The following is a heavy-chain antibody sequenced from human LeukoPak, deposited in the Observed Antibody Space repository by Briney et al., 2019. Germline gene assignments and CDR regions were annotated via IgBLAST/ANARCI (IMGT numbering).Heavy chain of an antibody. D-gene: IGHD2-2*01. CDR1: GLTVSSYS. V-gene: IGHV3-48*02. CDR3: ARGNQQLPRSTPDS. CDR2: ISSSSSTI. Sequence: PGGSLRLSCVASGLTVSSYSMNWVRQAPGKGLEWVSYISSSSSTIYYADSVKGRFTISRDNAKNSLDLQMNSLRDEDTAVYYCARGNQQLPRSTPDSWGQETLVTVSS. J-gene: IGHJ4*02.